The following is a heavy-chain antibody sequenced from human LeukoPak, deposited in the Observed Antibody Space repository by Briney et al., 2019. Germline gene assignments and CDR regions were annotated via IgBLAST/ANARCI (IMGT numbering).Heavy chain of an antibody. V-gene: IGHV3-9*01. CDR1: GFTFDDYA. CDR2: ISWNSGSI. CDR3: AKSGIEDCGDYWYFDL. Sequence: PGGSLRLSCAASGFTFDDYAMHWVRQAPGKGLEWVSGISWNSGSIGYADSVKGRFTISRDNAKNSLYLQMNSLRAEDTALYYCAKSGIEDCGDYWYFDLWGRGTLVTVSS. D-gene: IGHD4-17*01. J-gene: IGHJ2*01.